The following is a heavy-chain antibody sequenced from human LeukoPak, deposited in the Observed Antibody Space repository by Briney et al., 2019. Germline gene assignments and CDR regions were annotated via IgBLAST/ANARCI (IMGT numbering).Heavy chain of an antibody. J-gene: IGHJ4*02. D-gene: IGHD4-17*01. Sequence: GGSLRLSCAASGFTFSSYWMSWVRQAPGKGLEWVANIKQDGSEKYYVDSVKGRFTISRDNAKNSLYLQMNSLGAEDTAVYYCARDPSRYGDYRFDYWGQGTLVTVSS. CDR3: ARDPSRYGDYRFDY. CDR1: GFTFSSYW. V-gene: IGHV3-7*01. CDR2: IKQDGSEK.